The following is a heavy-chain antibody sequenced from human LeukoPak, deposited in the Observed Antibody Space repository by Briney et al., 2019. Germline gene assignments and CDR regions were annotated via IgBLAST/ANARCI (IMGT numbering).Heavy chain of an antibody. CDR3: ARVRGLGYYHSSGYLDY. CDR1: GGSISRGGCC. V-gene: IGHV4-30-2*01. D-gene: IGHD3-22*01. Sequence: SETLALTCAVSGGSISRGGCCWRWMRQPQGKGLEWIGYIYHSGSTYYNPSLKSRITISVDRSKNQFSLKLSSVTAADTAVYYCARVRGLGYYHSSGYLDYWGQGTLVTASS. J-gene: IGHJ4*02. CDR2: IYHSGST.